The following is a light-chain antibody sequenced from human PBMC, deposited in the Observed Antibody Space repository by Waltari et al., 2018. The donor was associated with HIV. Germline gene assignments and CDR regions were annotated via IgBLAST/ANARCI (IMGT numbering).Light chain of an antibody. J-gene: IGKJ2*01. CDR2: GAS. Sequence: EIVMTQSPATPSVSPGERATLSCRASQSVSSNLAWYQQIPGQAPRLLIYGASTRATGIPARFSGSGSGTAFTLTIGSLQSEDFAVYYCQQYNNWPPYTFGQGTKLEIK. CDR3: QQYNNWPPYT. CDR1: QSVSSN. V-gene: IGKV3-15*01.